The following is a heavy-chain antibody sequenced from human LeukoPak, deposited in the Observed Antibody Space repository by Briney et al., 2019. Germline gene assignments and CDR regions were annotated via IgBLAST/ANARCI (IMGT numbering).Heavy chain of an antibody. D-gene: IGHD3-16*01. CDR1: GFTSSSAW. CDR2: IKDDGGDK. V-gene: IGHV3-7*01. CDR3: VDLGSRD. Sequence: GGSLRLSCAASGFTSSSAWMSWGRQAPGEGLEWVATIKDDGGDKYHVDSVKGRFTISRNNAKNLLWLQMNTQRVEATDMYYCVDLGSRDWGQGTLVTVSS. J-gene: IGHJ4*02.